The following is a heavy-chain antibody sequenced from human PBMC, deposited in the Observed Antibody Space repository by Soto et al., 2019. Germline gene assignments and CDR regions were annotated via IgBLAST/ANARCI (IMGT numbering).Heavy chain of an antibody. CDR3: ARDVGWIAAAGTWYYYGMDV. V-gene: IGHV3-48*03. CDR1: GFTFSSYE. Sequence: EVQLVESGGGLVQPGGSLRLSCAASGFTFSSYEMNWVRQAPGKGLEWVSYISSSGSTIYYADSVKGRFTISRDNAKNSLYLQMNSLRAEDTAVYYCARDVGWIAAAGTWYYYGMDVWGQGTTVTVSS. D-gene: IGHD6-13*01. CDR2: ISSSGSTI. J-gene: IGHJ6*02.